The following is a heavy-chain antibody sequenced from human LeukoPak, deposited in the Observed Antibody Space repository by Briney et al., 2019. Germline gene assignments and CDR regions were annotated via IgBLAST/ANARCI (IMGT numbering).Heavy chain of an antibody. D-gene: IGHD3-10*02. CDR1: GFIFSSYA. CDR3: AELGITMIGGV. J-gene: IGHJ6*04. V-gene: IGHV3-48*03. CDR2: ISSSGSTI. Sequence: GGSLRLSCAASGFIFSSYAIIWVRQAPGKGLEWVSYISSSGSTIYYADSVKGRFTISRDNAKNSLYLQMNSLRAEDTAVYYCAELGITMIGGVWGKGTTVTISS.